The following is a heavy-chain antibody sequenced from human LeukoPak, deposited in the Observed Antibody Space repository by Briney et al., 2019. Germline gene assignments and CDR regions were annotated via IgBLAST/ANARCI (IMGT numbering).Heavy chain of an antibody. CDR1: GFTFSNAW. Sequence: PGGSLRLSCAASGFTFSNAWMSWVRQAPGKGLEWVSYISSSGSTIHYADSVKGRFTISRDNAKNSLYLQMNSLRAEDTAVYYCASYCSSTSCYPSDLGYWGQGTLVTVSS. V-gene: IGHV3-11*04. CDR3: ASYCSSTSCYPSDLGY. D-gene: IGHD2-2*01. CDR2: ISSSGSTI. J-gene: IGHJ4*02.